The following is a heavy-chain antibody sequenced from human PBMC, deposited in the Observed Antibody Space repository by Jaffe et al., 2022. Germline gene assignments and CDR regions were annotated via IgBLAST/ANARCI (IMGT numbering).Heavy chain of an antibody. CDR3: ARASTVTTPWAFDI. V-gene: IGHV6-1*01. CDR1: GDSVSSNSAA. Sequence: QVQLQQSGPGLVKPSQTLSLTCAISGDSVSSNSAAWNWIRQSPSRGLEWLGRTYYRSKWYNGYAISVKSRLTINPDTSKNQFSLQLNSVTPEDTAVYYCARASTVTTPWAFDIWGQGTMVTVSS. CDR2: TYYRSKWYN. D-gene: IGHD4-17*01. J-gene: IGHJ3*02.